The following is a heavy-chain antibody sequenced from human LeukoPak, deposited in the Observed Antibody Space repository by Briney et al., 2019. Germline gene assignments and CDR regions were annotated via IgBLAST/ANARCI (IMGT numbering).Heavy chain of an antibody. Sequence: SETLSLTCTVSGGSISSYYWSWIRQPPGKGLEWIGDIYYSGSTNYNPSRKSRVTISVDTSKNQFSLKLSSVTAADTAVYYCARSYCGGDCYLWAFDIWGQGTMVTVSS. CDR1: GGSISSYY. D-gene: IGHD2-21*02. CDR2: IYYSGST. V-gene: IGHV4-59*01. J-gene: IGHJ3*02. CDR3: ARSYCGGDCYLWAFDI.